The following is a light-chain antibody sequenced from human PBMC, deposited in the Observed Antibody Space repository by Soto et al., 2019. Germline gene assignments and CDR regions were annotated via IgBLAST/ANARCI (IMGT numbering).Light chain of an antibody. J-gene: IGKJ3*01. CDR3: QQYNNWPPLT. CDR2: GAS. V-gene: IGKV3-15*01. CDR1: QSVSSN. Sequence: EIVMTQSPATLSVSPGERATLSCRASQSVSSNLAWYQQKPGQAPRLLIYGASTRATGIPARFSGSGSGTEFTLTISSPQSEDFAVYYCQQYNNWPPLTFGPGT.